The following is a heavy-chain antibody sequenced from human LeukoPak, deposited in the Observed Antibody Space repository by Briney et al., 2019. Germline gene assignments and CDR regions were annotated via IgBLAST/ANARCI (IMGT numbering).Heavy chain of an antibody. Sequence: ASVKVSCKASGYTFTSYGISWVRQAPGQGLEWMGWISAYNGNTNYAQKLQGRVTMTTDTSTSTAYMELSSLTSDDTGVYYCARDRAGSSSSQRRYNWFDPWGQGTLVSVSS. CDR2: ISAYNGNT. CDR1: GYTFTSYG. V-gene: IGHV1-18*01. CDR3: ARDRAGSSSSQRRYNWFDP. J-gene: IGHJ5*02. D-gene: IGHD6-6*01.